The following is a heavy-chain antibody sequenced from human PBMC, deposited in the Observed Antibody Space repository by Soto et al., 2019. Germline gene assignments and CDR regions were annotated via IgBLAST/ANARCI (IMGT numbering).Heavy chain of an antibody. Sequence: GGSLRLSCAASGFTASSNYMSWVRQAPGKGLEWVSVIYSGGSTYYADSVKGRFTISRDNSKNTLYLQMNSLRAEDTAVYYCARMEAYGSGSWDYFDYWGQGTLVTVSS. CDR1: GFTASSNY. CDR3: ARMEAYGSGSWDYFDY. CDR2: IYSGGST. J-gene: IGHJ4*02. V-gene: IGHV3-66*01. D-gene: IGHD3-10*01.